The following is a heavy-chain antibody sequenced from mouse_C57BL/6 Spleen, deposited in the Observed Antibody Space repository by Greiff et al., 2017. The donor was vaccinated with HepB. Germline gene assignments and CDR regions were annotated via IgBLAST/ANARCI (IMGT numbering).Heavy chain of an antibody. V-gene: IGHV5-16*01. CDR2: INYDGSST. CDR3: ARDARLPYAMDY. J-gene: IGHJ4*01. D-gene: IGHD2-4*01. CDR1: GFTFSDYY. Sequence: EVNLVESEGGLVQPGSSMKLSCTASGFTFSDYYMAWVRQVPEKGLEWVANINYDGSSTYYLDSLKSRFIISRDNAKNILYLQMSSLKSEDTATYYCARDARLPYAMDYWGQGTSVTVSS.